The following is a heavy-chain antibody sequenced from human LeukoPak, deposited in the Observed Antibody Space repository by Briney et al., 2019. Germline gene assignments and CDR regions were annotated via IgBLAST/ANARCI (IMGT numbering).Heavy chain of an antibody. V-gene: IGHV4-61*01. D-gene: IGHD1-26*01. Sequence: SETLSLTCTVSGDSVRTNNYYWSWIRQPPGEGLEWIGYIHYSGNTNYNTSLKSRVTISVDTSKKQFSLKLSSVTAADTAVYYCARTRGSGSYSYYFDYWGQGTLVTVSS. J-gene: IGHJ4*02. CDR1: GDSVRTNNYY. CDR3: ARTRGSGSYSYYFDY. CDR2: IHYSGNT.